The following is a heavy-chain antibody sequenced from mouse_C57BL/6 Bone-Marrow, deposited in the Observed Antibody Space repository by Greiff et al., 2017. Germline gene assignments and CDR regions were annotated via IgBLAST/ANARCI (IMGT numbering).Heavy chain of an antibody. V-gene: IGHV1-81*01. CDR3: ASKRHYYGSSPWFAY. CDR2: IYPRSGNT. D-gene: IGHD1-1*01. J-gene: IGHJ3*01. Sequence: VQLQQSGAELARPGASVKLSCKASGYTFTSYGISWVKQRTGQGLEWIGEIYPRSGNTYYNEKFKGKATLTADKSSSTAYMELRSLTSEDSAVXFCASKRHYYGSSPWFAYWGQGTLVTVSA. CDR1: GYTFTSYG.